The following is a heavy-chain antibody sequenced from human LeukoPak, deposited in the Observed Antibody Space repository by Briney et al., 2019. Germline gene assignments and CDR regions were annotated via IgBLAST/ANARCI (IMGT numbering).Heavy chain of an antibody. Sequence: PGGSLRLSCAASGFTLSSYAMSWVRQAPGKGLEWVSAISGSGGSTYYADSVKGRFTISRDNSKNTLYLQMNSLRAEDTAVYYCAKAFASYSNYRVVYYYYMDVWGKGTTVTVSS. J-gene: IGHJ6*03. D-gene: IGHD4-11*01. CDR3: AKAFASYSNYRVVYYYYMDV. CDR1: GFTLSSYA. CDR2: ISGSGGST. V-gene: IGHV3-23*01.